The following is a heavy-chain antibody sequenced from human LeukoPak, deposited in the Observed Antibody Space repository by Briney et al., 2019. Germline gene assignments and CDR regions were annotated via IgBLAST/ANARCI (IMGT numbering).Heavy chain of an antibody. D-gene: IGHD2-21*02. CDR2: TYYRSKWYN. Sequence: SQTLSLTCAISGDSVSSNSAAWNWIRQSPTRGLEWLGRTYYRSKWYNDYAVPVKSRITINPDTSKNQFSLQLNSVTPEDTAVYYCARDLVVVVTAIPEYYFDYWGQGTLVTVSS. CDR3: ARDLVVVVTAIPEYYFDY. V-gene: IGHV6-1*01. J-gene: IGHJ4*02. CDR1: GDSVSSNSAA.